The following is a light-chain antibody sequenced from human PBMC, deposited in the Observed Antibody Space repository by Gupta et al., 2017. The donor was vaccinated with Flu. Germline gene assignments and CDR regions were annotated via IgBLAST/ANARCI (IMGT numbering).Light chain of an antibody. CDR3: RQSYITPRT. CDR1: QHVTSY. J-gene: IGKJ1*01. V-gene: IGKV1-39*01. CDR2: ASS. Sequence: PSSLSASVGDRVTLTCRTSQHVTSYLSWYQQKPGKAPKLLIYASSTVHSGVPSRFSGSGSGTKVTLTISSLQPEDSATYYCRQSYITPRTFGQGTXVEIK.